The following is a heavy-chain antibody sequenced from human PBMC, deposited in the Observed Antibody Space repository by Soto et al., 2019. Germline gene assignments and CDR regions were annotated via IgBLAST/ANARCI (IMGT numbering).Heavy chain of an antibody. J-gene: IGHJ6*02. V-gene: IGHV1-2*02. CDR1: GYTFTGYY. CDR3: ARERYQVISDGMDV. D-gene: IGHD2-2*01. CDR2: INPETGAT. Sequence: ASVKVSCKASGYTFTGYYVHWVREAPGQGHEWMGWINPETGATSYAQKFQGRVTLSRDTSINTAYLELSSLRFDDAAVYFCARERYQVISDGMDVWGQGTTVTVSS.